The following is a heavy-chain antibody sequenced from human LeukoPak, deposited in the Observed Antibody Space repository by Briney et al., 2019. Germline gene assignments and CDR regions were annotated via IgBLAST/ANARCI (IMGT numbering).Heavy chain of an antibody. CDR2: IIPIFGTA. D-gene: IGHD6-19*01. CDR1: GGTFSSYA. V-gene: IGHV1-69*05. CDR3: AKDRSRGWSHYYYGMDV. J-gene: IGHJ6*02. Sequence: SVKVSCKASGGTFSSYAISWVRQAPGQGLEWMGGIIPIFGTANYAQNFQGRVTITTDESTSTTYMELSSLRSEDTAVYYCAKDRSRGWSHYYYGMDVWGQGTTVTVSS.